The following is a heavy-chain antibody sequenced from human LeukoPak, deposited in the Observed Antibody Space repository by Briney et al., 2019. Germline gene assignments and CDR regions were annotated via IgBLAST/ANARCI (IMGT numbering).Heavy chain of an antibody. J-gene: IGHJ4*02. CDR2: ISYDGGNK. Sequence: GRSLRLSCAASGFTFSDYGMHWVRQAPGKGLEWVALISYDGGNKFYADSVRDRFTISRDNSKNTLFLQMNSLRTEDTAMYYCAKVFEVRGARRPKDYWGQGTLVIVSS. D-gene: IGHD3-10*01. CDR1: GFTFSDYG. CDR3: AKVFEVRGARRPKDY. V-gene: IGHV3-30*18.